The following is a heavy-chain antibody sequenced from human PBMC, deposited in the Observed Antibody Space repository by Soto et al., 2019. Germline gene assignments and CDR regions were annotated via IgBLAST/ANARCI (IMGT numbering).Heavy chain of an antibody. D-gene: IGHD2-15*01. CDR1: GFTFSYG. V-gene: IGHV3-30*18. Sequence: VQLLESGGGLIQPGGSLRLSCAASGFTFSYGIHWLRQAPGKGLEGLAYRSYDSSNKFYGDSGKGRFTISSDNSKNTQFLQMNSLRAADTAVYYCAKLVIGYGSGNTCDDYWGQGTLVAVSS. CDR2: RSYDSSNK. J-gene: IGHJ4*02. CDR3: AKLVIGYGSGNTCDDY.